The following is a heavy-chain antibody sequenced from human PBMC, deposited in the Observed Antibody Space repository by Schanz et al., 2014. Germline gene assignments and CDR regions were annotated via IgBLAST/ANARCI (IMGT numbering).Heavy chain of an antibody. CDR2: IDGKSTTV. D-gene: IGHD2-15*01. Sequence: VQLVESGGGVVQPGRSLRLSCAASGFIFSSYGLHWVRQAPGKGLEWLSYIDGKSTTVYYADSVKGRFTVSRDNARNSLYLHMNTLGAEDTAVYFCARDRGYCSGGSCLTFDYWGQGTLVTVSS. CDR3: ARDRGYCSGGSCLTFDY. CDR1: GFIFSSYG. J-gene: IGHJ4*02. V-gene: IGHV3-48*01.